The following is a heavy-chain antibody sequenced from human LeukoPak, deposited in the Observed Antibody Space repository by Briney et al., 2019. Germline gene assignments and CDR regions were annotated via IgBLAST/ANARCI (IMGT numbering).Heavy chain of an antibody. CDR1: GFTFNNYA. J-gene: IGHJ4*02. V-gene: IGHV3-30*07. Sequence: GGSLRLSCAASGFTFNNYAMHWVRQAPGKGLQWVALISYDGSNKYYADSVKGRFTISRDNSKNTLYLQMNSLRAEDTAVYYCAKCPGSANCYTGFDYWGQGTLVTVSS. CDR2: ISYDGSNK. CDR3: AKCPGSANCYTGFDY. D-gene: IGHD2-2*02.